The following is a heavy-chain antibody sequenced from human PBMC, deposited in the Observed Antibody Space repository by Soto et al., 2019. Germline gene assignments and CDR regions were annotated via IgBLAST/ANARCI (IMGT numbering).Heavy chain of an antibody. J-gene: IGHJ4*02. V-gene: IGHV1-18*01. CDR1: GYTFTSYG. CDR3: ARGRYGDY. Sequence: QVHLVQSGAEVKKPGASVKVSCKASGYTFTSYGITWVRQAPGQGLEWMGWISAHYGNTDSAQKLQGRVIVTRDTSTSTAYRELRSLISDDTAVYYCARGRYGDYWGQGALVTVSS. D-gene: IGHD1-1*01. CDR2: ISAHYGNT.